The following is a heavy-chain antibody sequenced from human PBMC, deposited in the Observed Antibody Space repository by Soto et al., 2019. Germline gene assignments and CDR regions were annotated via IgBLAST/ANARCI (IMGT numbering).Heavy chain of an antibody. CDR1: GGTFSSYA. CDR3: ARDLGRTIFGGPWFDP. D-gene: IGHD3-3*01. V-gene: IGHV1-69*13. Sequence: ASVKVSCKASGGTFSSYAISWVRQAPGQGLEWMGGIIPIFGTANYAQKFQGRVTITADESTSTAYMELSSLRSEDTAVYYCARDLGRTIFGGPWFDPWGQGTLVTVS. J-gene: IGHJ5*02. CDR2: IIPIFGTA.